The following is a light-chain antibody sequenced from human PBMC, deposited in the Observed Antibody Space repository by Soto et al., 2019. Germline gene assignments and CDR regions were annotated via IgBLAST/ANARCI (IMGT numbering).Light chain of an antibody. V-gene: IGKV3-15*01. CDR2: GAS. J-gene: IGKJ4*01. Sequence: EIMMTQSPAILSVSPGERSTLSCRASQSVSINLAWYQQKPDQVPRLLIYGASSRATGIPARFSGSGSGTDFTLTISSLQSEDFAVYYCQQYNNWPLTVGGGTKVDIK. CDR3: QQYNNWPLT. CDR1: QSVSIN.